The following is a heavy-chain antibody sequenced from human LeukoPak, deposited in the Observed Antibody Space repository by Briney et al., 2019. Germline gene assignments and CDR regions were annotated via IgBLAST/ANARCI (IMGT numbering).Heavy chain of an antibody. CDR1: GFAFDEHG. CDR2: INWSGGST. D-gene: IGHD2-2*01. Sequence: GGSLRLSCTASGFAFDEHGMSWGRQVPGKGLEWVSGINWSGGSTGYADPLRGRFTISRDNAKDSLYRHMDSLRAEDPALYYCARAPITSPFYFDYWGQGTLVPVSS. V-gene: IGHV3-20*04. CDR3: ARAPITSPFYFDY. J-gene: IGHJ4*02.